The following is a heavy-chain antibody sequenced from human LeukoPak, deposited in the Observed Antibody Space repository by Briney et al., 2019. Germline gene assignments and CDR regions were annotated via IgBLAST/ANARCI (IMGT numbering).Heavy chain of an antibody. CDR2: INHSGST. V-gene: IGHV4-34*01. D-gene: IGHD3-3*01. CDR1: GGSFSGYY. Sequence: SETLSLTCAAYGGSFSGYYWSWIRQPPGKGLEWIGEINHSGSTNYNPSLKSRVTISVDTSKNQFSLKLSSVTAADTAVYYCARSSDDFWSGYYEDAFDIWGQGTMVTVSS. CDR3: ARSSDDFWSGYYEDAFDI. J-gene: IGHJ3*02.